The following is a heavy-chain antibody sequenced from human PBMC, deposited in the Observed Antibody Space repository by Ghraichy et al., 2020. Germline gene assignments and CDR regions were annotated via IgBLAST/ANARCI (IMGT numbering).Heavy chain of an antibody. D-gene: IGHD2-2*01. J-gene: IGHJ3*02. V-gene: IGHV4-4*07. Sequence: SETLSLTCTVSGGSISSYYWSWIRQPAGKGLEWIGRVYSSGSTLYNSSLKSRVAMSVDTSKNQFSLKLSSVTAADTAVYYCARGRLCSSTSCNYDAFDIWGQGTMVTVYS. CDR2: VYSSGST. CDR1: GGSISSYY. CDR3: ARGRLCSSTSCNYDAFDI.